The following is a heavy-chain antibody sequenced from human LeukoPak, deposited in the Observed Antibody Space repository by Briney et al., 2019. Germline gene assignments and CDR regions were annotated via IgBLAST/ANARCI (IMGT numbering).Heavy chain of an antibody. V-gene: IGHV3-23*01. J-gene: IGHJ6*02. CDR1: GFTFSSYA. CDR2: ISGSGGST. D-gene: IGHD5-18*01. Sequence: GGSLRLSCAASGFTFSSYAMSWVRQAPGKGLEWVSAISGSGGSTYYADSVKGRFTISRDNSKNTLYLQMNSRRAEDTAVYYCAKDLGMDTAMRYYYGMDVWGQGTTVTVSS. CDR3: AKDLGMDTAMRYYYGMDV.